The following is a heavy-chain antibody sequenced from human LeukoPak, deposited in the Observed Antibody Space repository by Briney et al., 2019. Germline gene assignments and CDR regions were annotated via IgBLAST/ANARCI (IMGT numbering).Heavy chain of an antibody. D-gene: IGHD5-12*01. CDR2: ISGSGGST. J-gene: IGHJ5*02. CDR3: AKDLYGYVSNWFDP. CDR1: GFTFSSYA. Sequence: GGSLRLSCAASGFTFSSYAVSWVRQAPGKGLEWVSAISGSGGSTYYADSVKGRFTISRDNSKNTLYLQMNSLRAEDTAVYYCAKDLYGYVSNWFDPWGQGTLVTVSS. V-gene: IGHV3-23*01.